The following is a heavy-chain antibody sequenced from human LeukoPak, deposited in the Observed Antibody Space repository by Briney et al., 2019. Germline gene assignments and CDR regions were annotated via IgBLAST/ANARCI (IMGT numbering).Heavy chain of an antibody. CDR3: ARVSRGYSGYVDY. V-gene: IGHV4-34*01. D-gene: IGHD5-12*01. CDR2: INHSGST. CDR1: GGSFSGYY. Sequence: PSETLSLTCAVYGGSFSGYYWSWIRQPPGKGLEWIGEINHSGSTNYNPSLKSRVTISVDTSKNQFSLKLSSVTAADTAVYYCARVSRGYSGYVDYWGQGTLVTVSS. J-gene: IGHJ4*02.